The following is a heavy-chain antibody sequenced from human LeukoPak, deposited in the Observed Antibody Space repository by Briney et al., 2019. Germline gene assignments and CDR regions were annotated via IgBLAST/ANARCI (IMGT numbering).Heavy chain of an antibody. D-gene: IGHD3-3*01. V-gene: IGHV1-18*01. CDR2: ISAYNGNT. J-gene: IGHJ5*02. CDR1: GYTFTSYG. Sequence: ASVKVSCKASGYTFTSYGISWVRQAPGQGLEWVGWISAYNGNTNYAQKLQGRVTMTTDTSTSTAYMELRSLRSDDTAVYYCARDHYHFWGGHPVSFDPWGQGTLVTVSS. CDR3: ARDHYHFWGGHPVSFDP.